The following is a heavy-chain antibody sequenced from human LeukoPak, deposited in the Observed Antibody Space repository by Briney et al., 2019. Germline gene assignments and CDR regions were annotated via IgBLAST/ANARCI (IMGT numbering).Heavy chain of an antibody. CDR3: AKDDYGDYSGYYGMDV. J-gene: IGHJ6*02. D-gene: IGHD4-17*01. Sequence: TGGSLRLSCAASGFTFDDYAMHWVRQAPGKGLEWVSGISWNSGSIGYADSVKGRFTISRDNAKNSLYLQMNSLRAEDTALYYCAKDDYGDYSGYYGMDVWGQGTTVTVSS. CDR1: GFTFDDYA. CDR2: ISWNSGSI. V-gene: IGHV3-9*01.